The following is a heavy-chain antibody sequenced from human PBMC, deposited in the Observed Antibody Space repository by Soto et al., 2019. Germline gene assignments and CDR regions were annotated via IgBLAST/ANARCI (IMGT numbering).Heavy chain of an antibody. CDR3: ASVVDRAAYYGSGNYYHRYHLDN. CDR1: GGSISSGGYS. V-gene: IGHV4-30-2*01. J-gene: IGHJ4*02. Sequence: PSETLSLTCAVSGGSISSGGYSWSWIRQPPGKGLEWIGYIYHSGSTYYNPSLKSRVTISVDRSKNQFSLKLSSVTAADTAVYYCASVVDRAAYYGSGNYYHRYHLDNWGQGALVTVSS. D-gene: IGHD3-10*01. CDR2: IYHSGST.